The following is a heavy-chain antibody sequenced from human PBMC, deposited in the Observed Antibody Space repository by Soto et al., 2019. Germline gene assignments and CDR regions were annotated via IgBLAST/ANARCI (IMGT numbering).Heavy chain of an antibody. CDR2: IDWEDDK. CDR1: GFSLSATGMS. J-gene: IGHJ4*02. Sequence: SGPTLVNPTQTLTLTCTFSGFSLSATGMSVSWLRQPPGKALEWLAHIDWEDDKSYNTSLETRLTISKDTSKNQVVLSMTNVGTVDKAALFCGGIRENHCHNDYWGQGTLVTVSS. V-gene: IGHV2-70*13. CDR3: GGIRENHCHNDY. D-gene: IGHD1-26*01.